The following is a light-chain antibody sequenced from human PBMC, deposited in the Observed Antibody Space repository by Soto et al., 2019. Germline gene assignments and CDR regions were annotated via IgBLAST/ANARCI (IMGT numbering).Light chain of an antibody. CDR2: EVS. CDR3: SSHRITSAPHVV. V-gene: IGLV2-14*01. CDR1: SSDVGGYQY. Sequence: QSVLTQPASVSGSPGQSITISCTGTSSDVGGYQYVSWYQQHPGKAPKLIIYEVSNRPSGVSNRFSGSKSGNTASLTISGLQAEDEADYYCSSHRITSAPHVVFGGGTKVTVL. J-gene: IGLJ2*01.